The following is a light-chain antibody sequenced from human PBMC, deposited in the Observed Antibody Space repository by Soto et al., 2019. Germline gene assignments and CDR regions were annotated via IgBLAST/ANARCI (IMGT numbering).Light chain of an antibody. V-gene: IGLV2-14*03. J-gene: IGLJ2*01. CDR2: DVS. CDR1: SSDVGAYNY. Sequence: QSALTQPASVSGSPGQSTTISSTGTSSDVGAYNYVSWYQQHPGKVPKVILYDVSDRPSGVSSRFSGSKSGNTASLTISGLQAEDEADYYCSSYTTTRTLVFGGGTKLTVL. CDR3: SSYTTTRTLV.